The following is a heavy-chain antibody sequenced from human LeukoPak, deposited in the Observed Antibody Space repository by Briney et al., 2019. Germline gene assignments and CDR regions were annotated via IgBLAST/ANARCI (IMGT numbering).Heavy chain of an antibody. CDR1: GGSVSSGSYY. D-gene: IGHD3-22*01. CDR2: FYYSGST. J-gene: IGHJ4*02. CDR3: ARGDDSGYYDYFDY. Sequence: SETLSLTCTVSGGSVSSGSYYWSWIRQPPGKGLEWIGYFYYSGSTNYNPSLKSRVTVSIDTSNNQFSLKLSSVTAADTAVHYCARGDDSGYYDYFDYWGQGALVTVSS. V-gene: IGHV4-61*01.